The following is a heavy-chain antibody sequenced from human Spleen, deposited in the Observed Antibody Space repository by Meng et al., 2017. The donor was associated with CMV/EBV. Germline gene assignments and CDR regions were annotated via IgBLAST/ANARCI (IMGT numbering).Heavy chain of an antibody. V-gene: IGHV3-9*01. CDR2: VTWNSGRI. CDR1: GFSFDDHA. D-gene: IGHD6-13*01. CDR3: TRDMYSATTHYYYYYAMDA. Sequence: GGSLRLSCAASGFSFDDHAMHWVRQAPGKGPEWVSGVTWNSGRIMYAESVKGRFIISRDNARNSLYLQMNSLRIEDTALYYCTRDMYSATTHYYYYYAMDAWGRGTTVTVSS. J-gene: IGHJ6*02.